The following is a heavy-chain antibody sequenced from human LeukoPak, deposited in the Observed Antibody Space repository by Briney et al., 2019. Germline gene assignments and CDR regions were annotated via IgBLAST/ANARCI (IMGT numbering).Heavy chain of an antibody. Sequence: SETLSLTCTVSGGSIISGDYYWSWIRQPPGKGLEWIGYIYYSGSTYYNPSLKGRLTISVDTSKNQFSLKLSSVTAADTAVYYCASAYCGGNCPFDYWGQGTLVTVSS. D-gene: IGHD2-21*02. J-gene: IGHJ4*02. V-gene: IGHV4-30-4*02. CDR3: ASAYCGGNCPFDY. CDR2: IYYSGST. CDR1: GGSIISGDYY.